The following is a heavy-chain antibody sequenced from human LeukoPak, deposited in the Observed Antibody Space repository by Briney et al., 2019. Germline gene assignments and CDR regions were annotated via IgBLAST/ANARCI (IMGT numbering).Heavy chain of an antibody. J-gene: IGHJ4*02. D-gene: IGHD3-10*01. CDR2: ISGSGGST. CDR1: GFTFSSYA. CDR3: ARALVRGVRFDY. Sequence: GGSLRLSCAASGFTFSSYAMSWVRQAPGKGLEWVSAISGSGGSTYYADSVKGRFTISRDNSKNTLYLQMNSLRAEDTAVYYCARALVRGVRFDYWGQGTLVTVSS. V-gene: IGHV3-23*01.